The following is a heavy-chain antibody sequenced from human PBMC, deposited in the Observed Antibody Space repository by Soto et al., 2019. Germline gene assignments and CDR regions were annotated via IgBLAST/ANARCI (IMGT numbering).Heavy chain of an antibody. CDR3: ATSDSSGYPINSFDY. Sequence: QVQLVQSGTEVKKPGSSVKVSCKASGGTFSSYAISWVRQAPGQGLEWMGGIIPIFGTANYAQKFQGRVTITADKSTSTAYMELSSLRSEDTAVYYCATSDSSGYPINSFDYWGQGTLVTVSS. V-gene: IGHV1-69*06. CDR1: GGTFSSYA. CDR2: IIPIFGTA. D-gene: IGHD3-22*01. J-gene: IGHJ4*02.